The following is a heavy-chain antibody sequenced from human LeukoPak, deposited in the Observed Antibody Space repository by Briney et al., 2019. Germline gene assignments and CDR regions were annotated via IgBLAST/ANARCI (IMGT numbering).Heavy chain of an antibody. J-gene: IGHJ6*02. Sequence: SGESLKISCHASGIDFLNYWVGWVRQLPGKGPEWMGLIYPGDSDTRYSPSFQGQVTISADKSIRTAYLHWSSLKASDTAKYYCATMGKYGMDVWGQGTTVTVSS. D-gene: IGHD1-26*01. CDR2: IYPGDSDT. CDR3: ATMGKYGMDV. V-gene: IGHV5-51*01. CDR1: GIDFLNYW.